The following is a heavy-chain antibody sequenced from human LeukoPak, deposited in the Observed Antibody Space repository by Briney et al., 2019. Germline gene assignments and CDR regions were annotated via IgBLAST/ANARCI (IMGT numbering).Heavy chain of an antibody. J-gene: IGHJ6*03. CDR3: ARDLGTMIVSPSLYYYMDV. V-gene: IGHV1-18*01. Sequence: GASVKVSCKASGYTFTSYGISWVRQAPGQGLEWMGWISAYNGNTNYAQKLQGRVTMTRDTSISTAYMELSRLRSDDTAVYYCARDLGTMIVSPSLYYYMDVWGKGTTVTVSS. CDR1: GYTFTSYG. CDR2: ISAYNGNT. D-gene: IGHD3-22*01.